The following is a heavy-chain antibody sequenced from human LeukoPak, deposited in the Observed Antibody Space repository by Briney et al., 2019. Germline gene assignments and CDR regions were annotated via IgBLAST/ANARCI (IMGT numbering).Heavy chain of an antibody. Sequence: ASVKVSCKASGYTFTGYYMRWVRQAPGQGLEWMGWINPNSGGTNYAQKFQGRVTMTRDTSISTAYMELSRLRSDDTAVYYCATWDVLRYFDWLSYWGQGTLVTVSS. J-gene: IGHJ4*02. D-gene: IGHD3-9*01. CDR3: ATWDVLRYFDWLSY. CDR2: INPNSGGT. CDR1: GYTFTGYY. V-gene: IGHV1-2*02.